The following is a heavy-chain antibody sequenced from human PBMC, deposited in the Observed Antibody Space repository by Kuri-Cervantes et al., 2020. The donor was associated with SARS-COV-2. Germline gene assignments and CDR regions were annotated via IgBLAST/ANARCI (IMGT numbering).Heavy chain of an antibody. J-gene: IGHJ6*02. CDR2: IYSGST. CDR3: ARQEAYYYGSGSYYYYYYGMDV. CDR1: GYSISSGYY. D-gene: IGHD3-10*01. V-gene: IGHV4-38-2*02. Sequence: ESLKISCTVSGYSISSGYYWGWIRQPPGKGLEWIGSIYSGSTYYNPPLESRVTISVDTSKTHFSLKLSSVTAADTAVYYCARQEAYYYGSGSYYYYYYGMDVWGQGTLVTVSS.